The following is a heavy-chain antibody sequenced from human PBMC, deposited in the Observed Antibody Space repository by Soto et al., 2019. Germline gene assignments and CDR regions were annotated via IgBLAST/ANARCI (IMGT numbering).Heavy chain of an antibody. CDR1: GGSISSGSYY. Sequence: SETLSLTCTVSGGSISSGSYYRSWIRQHPGKGLEWIGYIYYSGSTYYNPSLKSRVTISVDTSKNQFSLKLSSVTAADTAVYYCASSSICSSTSCYADAFDISGPATMV. CDR3: ASSSICSSTSCYADAFDI. J-gene: IGHJ3*02. V-gene: IGHV4-31*03. CDR2: IYYSGST. D-gene: IGHD2-2*01.